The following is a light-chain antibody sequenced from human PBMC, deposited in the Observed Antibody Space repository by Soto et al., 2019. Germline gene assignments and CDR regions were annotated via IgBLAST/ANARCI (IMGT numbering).Light chain of an antibody. CDR3: QQYNSYPLT. CDR2: KAS. J-gene: IGKJ4*01. V-gene: IGKV1-5*03. Sequence: DIQITQSPSTLSASVGDRVTITCRASQSISSWLAWYQQKPGKAPKLLIYKASSLESGVPSRFSGSGSGTEFTLTISSXQPDDFATYYCQQYNSYPLTFGGGTKVDIK. CDR1: QSISSW.